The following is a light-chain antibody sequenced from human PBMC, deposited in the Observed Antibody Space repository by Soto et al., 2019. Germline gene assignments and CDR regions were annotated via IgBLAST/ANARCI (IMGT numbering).Light chain of an antibody. CDR2: WAS. Sequence: DIVMTQSPDSLAVSLGERATINCKSSQSVLSTSKNKNYLAWYQQKQGQPPRLLIYWASTRESGFPDRFSGGGSGTDFTHTISSLQAEDGAVYYCQQYYTSWWTFGQGTKVEIK. CDR3: QQYYTSWWT. CDR1: QSVLSTSKNKNY. J-gene: IGKJ1*01. V-gene: IGKV4-1*01.